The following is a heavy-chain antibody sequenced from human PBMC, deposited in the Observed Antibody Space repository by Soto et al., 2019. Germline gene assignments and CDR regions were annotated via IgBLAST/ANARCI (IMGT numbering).Heavy chain of an antibody. CDR1: GFSLNTRGVG. V-gene: IGHV2-5*02. D-gene: IGHD1-7*01. Sequence: QITLKESGPTLVKPTQTLTLTCTFSGFSLNTRGVGVGWIRQPPGKALEWLALISSDGEKRYRPTPKSRLTNTKPTSENNVVLTITNLNPVDTTTYYCAHRTGTQLPGHSYFDYWGQGPLVTASS. CDR3: AHRTGTQLPGHSYFDY. J-gene: IGHJ4*02. CDR2: ISSDGEK.